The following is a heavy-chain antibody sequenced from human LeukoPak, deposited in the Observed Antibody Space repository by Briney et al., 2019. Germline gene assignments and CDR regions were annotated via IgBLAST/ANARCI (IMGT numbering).Heavy chain of an antibody. CDR2: IDPSDTYT. Sequence: GESLKISCKGSGYSFTSYWISWVRQMPGKGLEWMGRIDPSDTYTNYSPSFQGHVTISADKSISTAYLQWSSLKASDTAMYYCASWRSVAGAFDIWGQGTMVTVSS. CDR3: ASWRSVAGAFDI. D-gene: IGHD2-15*01. CDR1: GYSFTSYW. J-gene: IGHJ3*02. V-gene: IGHV5-10-1*01.